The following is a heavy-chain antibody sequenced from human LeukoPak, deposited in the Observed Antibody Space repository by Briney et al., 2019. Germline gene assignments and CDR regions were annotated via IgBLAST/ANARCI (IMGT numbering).Heavy chain of an antibody. CDR3: ARHAAYSSSWYGDFDY. D-gene: IGHD6-13*01. J-gene: IGHJ4*02. V-gene: IGHV4-4*02. CDR2: IYHSGST. CDR1: GGSISSSNW. Sequence: SGTLSLTCAVSGGSISSSNWWSWVRQPPGKGLEWIGEIYHSGSTNYNPSLKSRVTISVDKSKNQFSLKLSSVTAADTAVYYCARHAAYSSSWYGDFDYWGQGTLVTVSS.